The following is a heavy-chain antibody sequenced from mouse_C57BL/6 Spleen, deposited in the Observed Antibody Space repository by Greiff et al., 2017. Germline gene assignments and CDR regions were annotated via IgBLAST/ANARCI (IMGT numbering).Heavy chain of an antibody. D-gene: IGHD1-1*01. J-gene: IGHJ3*01. CDR2: ISTYYGYA. V-gene: IGHV1-67*01. CDR1: GYTFTDYA. CDR3: ASAYYYGSRFAY. Sequence: VQLQESGPELVRPGVSVKISCTGSGYTFTDYAMHWVKQSPAKSLEWIGVISTYYGYASYNQKFKDKATMTVDKSSSTAYMELARLTSEDSAVDYCASAYYYGSRFAYWGQGTLVTVSA.